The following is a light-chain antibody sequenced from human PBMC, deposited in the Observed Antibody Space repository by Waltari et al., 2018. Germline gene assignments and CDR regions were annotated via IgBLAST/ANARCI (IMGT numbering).Light chain of an antibody. V-gene: IGLV1-47*01. Sequence: QPVLTQPPSASGTPGQRVTTSCSGRLSNIGNNFVNWYQQLPGTTPKLLIYRDNQRPSGVPDRFSGSKSGTSASLVISGLRSEDEAVYYCATWDDSLNILFGGGTNLTVL. CDR1: LSNIGNNF. CDR3: ATWDDSLNIL. J-gene: IGLJ2*01. CDR2: RDN.